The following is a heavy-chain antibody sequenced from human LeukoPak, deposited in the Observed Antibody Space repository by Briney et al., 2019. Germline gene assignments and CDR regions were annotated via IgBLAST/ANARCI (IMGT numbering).Heavy chain of an antibody. CDR2: ISFDGTDA. CDR3: ARDRYDYGDYDGFGIYDY. Sequence: PGGSLRLSCAASGFTFSSYAIHWVRQAPGKGLEWVAVISFDGTDAFYADSVKGRFTISRDNAKNSLYLQMNSLRAEDTALYYCARDRYDYGDYDGFGIYDYWGQGTLVTVSS. CDR1: GFTFSSYA. J-gene: IGHJ4*02. D-gene: IGHD4-17*01. V-gene: IGHV3-30*04.